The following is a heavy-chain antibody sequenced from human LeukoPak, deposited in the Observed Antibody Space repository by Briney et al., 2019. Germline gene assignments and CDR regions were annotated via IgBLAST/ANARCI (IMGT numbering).Heavy chain of an antibody. CDR1: GGSISSYY. V-gene: IGHV4-4*07. D-gene: IGHD1-26*01. J-gene: IGHJ3*02. CDR3: ARYTARQSGSYIIDAFDI. CDR2: IYTSGST. Sequence: SETLSLTCTVSGGSISSYYWSWIRQPAGKGLEWIGRIYTSGSTNYNPSLKSRVTTSVDTSKNQFSLKLSSVTAADTAVYYCARYTARQSGSYIIDAFDIWGQGTMVTVSS.